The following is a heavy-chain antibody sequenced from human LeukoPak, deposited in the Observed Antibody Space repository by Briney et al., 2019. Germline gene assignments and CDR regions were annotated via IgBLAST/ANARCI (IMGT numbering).Heavy chain of an antibody. CDR3: ARGGGLLLWFGERGLFDY. CDR2: INHSGST. D-gene: IGHD3-10*01. J-gene: IGHJ4*02. Sequence: SETLYLTCAVYGGSFSGYYWSWIRQPPGKGLEWIGEINHSGSTNYNPSLKSRVTISVDTSKNQFSLKLSSVTAADTAVYYCARGGGLLLWFGERGLFDYWGQGTLVTVSS. V-gene: IGHV4-34*01. CDR1: GGSFSGYY.